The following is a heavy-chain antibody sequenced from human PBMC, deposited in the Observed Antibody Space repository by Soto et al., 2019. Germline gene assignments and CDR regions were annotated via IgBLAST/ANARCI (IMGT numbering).Heavy chain of an antibody. V-gene: IGHV4-59*08. CDR1: AGINRRYY. CDR3: ARRYGGAFDI. Sequence: TVSAGINRRYYWSWIRQPPGKGLEWIGYIYYSGSTNYNPSLKSRVTISVDTSKNQFSLKLSSVTAADTAVYYCARRYGGAFDIWGQGTMVT. D-gene: IGHD3-10*01. CDR2: IYYSGST. J-gene: IGHJ3*02.